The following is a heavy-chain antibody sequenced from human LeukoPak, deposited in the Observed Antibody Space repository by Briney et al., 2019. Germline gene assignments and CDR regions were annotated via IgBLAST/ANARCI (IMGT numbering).Heavy chain of an antibody. CDR1: GYSISSGYY. D-gene: IGHD2-2*01. J-gene: IGHJ4*02. Sequence: PSETLSLTCTVSGYSISSGYYWGWIRQPPGKGLEWIGSIYHSGSTYYNPSLKSRVTISVDTSKNQFSLKLSSVTAADTAVYYCARVEDGVVVPAVFDYWGQGTLVTVSS. CDR2: IYHSGST. CDR3: ARVEDGVVVPAVFDY. V-gene: IGHV4-38-2*02.